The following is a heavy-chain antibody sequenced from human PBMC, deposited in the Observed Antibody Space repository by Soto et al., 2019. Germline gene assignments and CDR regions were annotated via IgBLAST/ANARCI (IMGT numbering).Heavy chain of an antibody. D-gene: IGHD2-15*01. J-gene: IGHJ6*02. CDR1: GYTFTSYD. CDR2: IIPILGIA. V-gene: IGHV1-69*04. CDR3: ARAPSIVVVVAATRPRLVDYYGMDV. Sequence: SVKVSCKASGYTFTSYDINWVRQATGQGFEWMGRIIPILGIANYAQKFQGRVTITADKSTSTAYMELSSLRSEDTAVYYCARAPSIVVVVAATRPRLVDYYGMDVWGQGTTVTVSS.